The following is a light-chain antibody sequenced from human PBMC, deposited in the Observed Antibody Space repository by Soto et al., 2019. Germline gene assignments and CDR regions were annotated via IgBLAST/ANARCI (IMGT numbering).Light chain of an antibody. CDR3: QQYSESPLT. Sequence: EIVLKHSQGTLSLSPGERATLSCRASQSVTNNYLAWYQQKPGQAPRLVIYGASTRATGIPDRFSARGSGTDFTLTINRREPEEFAVYYCQQYSESPLTFGQGAKGEIK. J-gene: IGKJ1*01. CDR2: GAS. CDR1: QSVTNNY. V-gene: IGKV3-20*01.